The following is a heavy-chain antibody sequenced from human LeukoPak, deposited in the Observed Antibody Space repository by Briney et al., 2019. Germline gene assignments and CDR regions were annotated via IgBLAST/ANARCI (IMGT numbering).Heavy chain of an antibody. D-gene: IGHD2-15*01. V-gene: IGHV4-61*02. CDR3: ARGWFYCSSGGSCYNWFDP. J-gene: IGHJ5*02. CDR2: IYTSGST. CDR1: GGSISSGSYY. Sequence: PSQTLSLTCTVSGGSISSGSYYWSWIRQPAGKGLEWIGRIYTSGSTNYNPSLKSRVTISVDTSKNQFSLKLSSVTAADTAVYYCARGWFYCSSGGSCYNWFDPWGQGTLVTVSS.